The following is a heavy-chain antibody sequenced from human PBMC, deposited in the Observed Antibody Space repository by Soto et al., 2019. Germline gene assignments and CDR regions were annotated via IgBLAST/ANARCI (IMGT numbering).Heavy chain of an antibody. CDR1: GFSLSTSGAA. V-gene: IGHV2-5*02. D-gene: IGHD3-3*01. Sequence: QINLIESGPTLVKPTQTLTLTCNFSGFSLSTSGAAVGWVRQPPGRALEWLALIYWDGDKRYNASLGNRLTITKDTSMNHVVLTLTIVDPADTATYYCAHRATMTIFGLIIDNGIWFDPWGQGTRVIVSS. CDR2: IYWDGDK. CDR3: AHRATMTIFGLIIDNGIWFDP. J-gene: IGHJ5*02.